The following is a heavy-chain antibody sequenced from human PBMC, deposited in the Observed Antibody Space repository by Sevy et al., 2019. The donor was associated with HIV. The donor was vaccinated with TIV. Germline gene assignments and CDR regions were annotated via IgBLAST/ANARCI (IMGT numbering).Heavy chain of an antibody. CDR2: ISYDGTNK. CDR1: GFTFSSYA. J-gene: IGHJ1*01. V-gene: IGHV3-30-3*01. CDR3: ALERLSSDVAEYFQN. Sequence: GGSLRLSCAASGFTFSSYAMHWIRQPPGKGLEWVAVISYDGTNKYYADSVKGRFTISRDNFQNSLFLQMNSLRPEDTAVYYCALERLSSDVAEYFQNWGQGTLVTVSS. D-gene: IGHD1-1*01.